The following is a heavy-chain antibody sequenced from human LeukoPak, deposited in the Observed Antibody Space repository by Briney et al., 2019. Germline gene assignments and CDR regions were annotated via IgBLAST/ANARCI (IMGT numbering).Heavy chain of an antibody. Sequence: PGGSLRLSCAASGFTFSNAWMSWVRQALGKGLEWVSTVSGSGATTYYADSVKGRFTISRDNSKNTLYLQVNSLRAEDTAVYYCAKDGECSSTSCSLDYWGQGTLVTVSS. V-gene: IGHV3-23*01. D-gene: IGHD2-2*01. CDR1: GFTFSNAW. CDR2: VSGSGATT. J-gene: IGHJ4*02. CDR3: AKDGECSSTSCSLDY.